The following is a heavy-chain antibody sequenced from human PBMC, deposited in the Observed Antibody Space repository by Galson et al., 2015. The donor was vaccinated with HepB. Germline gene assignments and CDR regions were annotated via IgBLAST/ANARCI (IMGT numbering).Heavy chain of an antibody. CDR3: ARACYSNSPPDS. Sequence: SVKVSCKASGYTFTSHGISWVRQAPGQGLEWMGWISAYNGNTNYVQKLQGRVTMTTDTSTSTAYMELRSLRSDDTAIYYCARACYSNSPPDSWGQGTLVTVSS. CDR1: GYTFTSHG. V-gene: IGHV1-18*01. D-gene: IGHD6-6*01. CDR2: ISAYNGNT. J-gene: IGHJ5*01.